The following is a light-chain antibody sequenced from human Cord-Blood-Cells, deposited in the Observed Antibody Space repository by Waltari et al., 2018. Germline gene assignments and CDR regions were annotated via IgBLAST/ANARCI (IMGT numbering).Light chain of an antibody. J-gene: IGLJ3*02. V-gene: IGLV2-14*03. CDR2: DVS. Sequence: QSALTQPASVSGSPGQSITISCTGTSSDVGGYNYVSWYQQHPGKAPKLMIYDVSNRPSGFSILFSGSKSGNTASLTISGLQSEDEADYYCSSYTSSSTWVFGGGTNLTVL. CDR3: SSYTSSSTWV. CDR1: SSDVGGYNY.